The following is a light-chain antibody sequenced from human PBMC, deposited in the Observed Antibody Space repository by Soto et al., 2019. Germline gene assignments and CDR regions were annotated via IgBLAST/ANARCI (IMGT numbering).Light chain of an antibody. V-gene: IGKV3-15*01. CDR1: QSVSSN. CDR2: GAS. Sequence: DIVMTQSPATLSDPPGERATLSCRASQSVSSNLAWYQQKPGQAPRLLIYGASTRATGIPARFSGSGSGTDFTLTISSLQPDDFATYYCQQYTSYPPLPFGGGTKVDIK. J-gene: IGKJ4*01. CDR3: QQYTSYPPLP.